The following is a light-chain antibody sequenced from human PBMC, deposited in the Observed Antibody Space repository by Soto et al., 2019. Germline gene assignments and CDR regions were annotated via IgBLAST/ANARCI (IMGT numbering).Light chain of an antibody. CDR2: DAS. Sequence: DIQMTQSPSTLSASVGDRVTITCRASQSISSWLAWYQQKPGKAPKLLIFDASSLESGTPSRFSGRRSGTQFTLTINGLQPDDFATYYCQHYQSYLWTFGQGTKVDIK. V-gene: IGKV1-5*01. J-gene: IGKJ1*01. CDR1: QSISSW. CDR3: QHYQSYLWT.